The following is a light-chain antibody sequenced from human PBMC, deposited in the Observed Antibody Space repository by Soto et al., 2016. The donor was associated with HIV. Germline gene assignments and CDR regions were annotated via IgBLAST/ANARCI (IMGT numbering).Light chain of an antibody. J-gene: IGLJ2*01. Sequence: YELTQPSSVSVSPGQTVKITCSGDVLAKNFARWFQQKPGQAPILVIYKDTYRPSGIPERFSGSNSGTTVTLIITGAHVDDEADYYCYSAADNNVVFGGGTKLTVL. CDR2: KDT. V-gene: IGLV3-27*01. CDR1: VLAKNF. CDR3: YSAADNNVV.